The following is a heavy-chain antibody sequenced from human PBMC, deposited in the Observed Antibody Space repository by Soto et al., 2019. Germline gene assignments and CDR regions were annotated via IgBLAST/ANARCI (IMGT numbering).Heavy chain of an antibody. J-gene: IGHJ6*03. CDR2: ISSSSSYI. CDR3: ARAVRYCSGGSCYSYYYYMDV. V-gene: IGHV3-21*01. Sequence: EVQLVESGGGLVKPGGSLRLSCAASGFTFSSYSMNWVRQAPGKGLEWVSSISSSSSYIYYADSVQGRFTISRDNAKNSLYLQMNSLRAEDTAVYYCARAVRYCSGGSCYSYYYYMDVWGKGTTVTVSS. D-gene: IGHD2-15*01. CDR1: GFTFSSYS.